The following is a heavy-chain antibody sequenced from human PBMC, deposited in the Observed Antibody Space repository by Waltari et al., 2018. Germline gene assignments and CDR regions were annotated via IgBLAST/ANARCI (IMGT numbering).Heavy chain of an antibody. Sequence: VQLQESGPGLVKPSETLSLPCAVSGYSISSGYYWGWIRQPPGKGLEWIGSIYHSGSTYYNPSLKSRVTISVDTSKNQFSLKLSSVTAADTAVYYCARRSSGWGFDYWGQGTLVTVSS. V-gene: IGHV4-38-2*01. J-gene: IGHJ4*02. CDR1: GYSISSGYY. D-gene: IGHD6-19*01. CDR2: IYHSGST. CDR3: ARRSSGWGFDY.